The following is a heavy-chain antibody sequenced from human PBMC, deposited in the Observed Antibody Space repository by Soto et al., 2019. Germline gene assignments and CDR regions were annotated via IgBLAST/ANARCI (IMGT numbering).Heavy chain of an antibody. Sequence: QVQLVESGGGVVQPGRSLRLSCAASGFTFSSYAMHWVRQAPGKGLEWVAVISYDGSNKYYADSVKGRFTISRDNSKNTLYLQMNSLSAEDTAVYYCARVYGYYYDSSGYYRDYYYYGMDVWGQGTTVTVSS. J-gene: IGHJ6*02. V-gene: IGHV3-30-3*01. D-gene: IGHD3-22*01. CDR1: GFTFSSYA. CDR2: ISYDGSNK. CDR3: ARVYGYYYDSSGYYRDYYYYGMDV.